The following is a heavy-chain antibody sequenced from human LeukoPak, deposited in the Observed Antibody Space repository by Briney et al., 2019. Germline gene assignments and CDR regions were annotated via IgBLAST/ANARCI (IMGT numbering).Heavy chain of an antibody. V-gene: IGHV4-59*08. Sequence: SETLSLTCTVSGGSINNYYWGWIRQPPGKGLEWIGYISYTGSTNYSPSLKGRVTISVDTSKNQFSLKLSSVTAADTAVYYCARHNPYYYDSSDYWGQGTLVTVSS. CDR1: GGSINNYY. CDR3: ARHNPYYYDSSDY. D-gene: IGHD3-22*01. CDR2: ISYTGST. J-gene: IGHJ4*02.